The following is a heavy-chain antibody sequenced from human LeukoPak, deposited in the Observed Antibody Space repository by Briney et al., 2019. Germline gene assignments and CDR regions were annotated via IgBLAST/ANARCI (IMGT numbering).Heavy chain of an antibody. CDR2: INNNGGRP. CDR3: ARVRYGSGSYYTDY. D-gene: IGHD3-10*01. Sequence: GVSVRLSCAASGFTFSSYIMHWVRQTPGKGLEYVSAINNNGGRPYYANSVKGRLTLYRDNSKKTLFIQMGSLRGEDMGVYYCARVRYGSGSYYTDYWGQGHLVTVSS. CDR1: GFTFSSYI. V-gene: IGHV3-64*01. J-gene: IGHJ4*02.